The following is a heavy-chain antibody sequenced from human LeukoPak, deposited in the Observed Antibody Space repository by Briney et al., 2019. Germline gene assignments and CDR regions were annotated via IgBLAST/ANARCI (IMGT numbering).Heavy chain of an antibody. V-gene: IGHV1-18*01. CDR1: GYNFNNYG. D-gene: IGHD1-26*01. Sequence: AASVKVSCKASGYNFNNYGVGWVRQAPGQGLEWMGWISAKTGNTNYAQKVQGRVTMTTDTSTTTAYMELRSLGSDDTAVYYCARGSYPYSHGMDVWGQGTTVTVSS. J-gene: IGHJ6*02. CDR2: ISAKTGNT. CDR3: ARGSYPYSHGMDV.